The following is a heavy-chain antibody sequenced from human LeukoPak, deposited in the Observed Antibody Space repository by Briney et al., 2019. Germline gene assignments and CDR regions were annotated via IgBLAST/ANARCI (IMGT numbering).Heavy chain of an antibody. D-gene: IGHD2-2*01. Sequence: GASVKVSCKASGYTFTRYHVSWVRQAPGQGLEWMGRVSGLNGNTKYAENLQGRVTMTTDTSTTTAYMELRGLRSDDTAVYYCARGLGYCSTTTCYGELPGDHWSQGTLVTVSS. CDR2: VSGLNGNT. CDR3: ARGLGYCSTTTCYGELPGDH. V-gene: IGHV1-18*01. J-gene: IGHJ5*02. CDR1: GYTFTRYH.